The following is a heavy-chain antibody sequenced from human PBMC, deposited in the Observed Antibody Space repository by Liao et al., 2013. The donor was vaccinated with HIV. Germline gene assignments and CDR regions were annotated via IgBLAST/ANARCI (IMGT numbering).Heavy chain of an antibody. D-gene: IGHD3-22*01. CDR1: GASMRGYY. J-gene: IGHJ4*02. CDR2: IYSTGST. Sequence: QVHLQESGPGLVKPSDTLSLTCTVSGASMRGYYWAWVRQAAGKGLEWIGRIYSTGSTDYNSSLKSRVTMSVDTSKNQFSLRLNSVTAADTAVYYCARGRRYYSSSRWGDYWGQGTLVTVSS. V-gene: IGHV4-4*07. CDR3: ARGRRYYSSSRWGDY.